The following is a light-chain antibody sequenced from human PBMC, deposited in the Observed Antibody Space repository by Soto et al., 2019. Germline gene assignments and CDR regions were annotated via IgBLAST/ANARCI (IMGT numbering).Light chain of an antibody. Sequence: QSVLTQPPSVSGAPGQRVTISCTGSSSNIGAGYDVHWYQQLPGTAPKLLIYGNSNRPSGVPDRFSGSKSGTSASLAITGLQAEDEADYYCSSYTISGLFVFGTGTKVTVL. CDR2: GNS. V-gene: IGLV1-40*01. CDR1: SSNIGAGYD. CDR3: SSYTISGLFV. J-gene: IGLJ1*01.